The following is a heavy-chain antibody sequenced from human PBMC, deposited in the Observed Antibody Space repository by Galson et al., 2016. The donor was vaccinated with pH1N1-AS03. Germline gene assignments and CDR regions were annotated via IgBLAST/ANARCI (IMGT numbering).Heavy chain of an antibody. Sequence: ETLSLTCTVSGGSVTSYDYYWGWIRQAPGNGLEWIGSIYYSGSTHYSPSLSNRVTISVDTSKNQFSLRLTSVTAADTAVYFCARHGPLYDASSQRFDRWGQGTLVTVSS. CDR3: ARHGPLYDASSQRFDR. CDR2: IYYSGST. V-gene: IGHV4-39*07. CDR1: GGSVTSYDYY. J-gene: IGHJ4*02. D-gene: IGHD3-16*01.